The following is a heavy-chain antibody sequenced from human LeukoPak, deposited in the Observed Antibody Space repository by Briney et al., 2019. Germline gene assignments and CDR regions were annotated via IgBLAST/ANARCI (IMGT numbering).Heavy chain of an antibody. J-gene: IGHJ3*02. V-gene: IGHV1-69*05. CDR3: ARVGSVCSSTSGYAFDI. CDR1: GGTFSSYA. CDR2: IIPIFCTA. Sequence: GASVKVSCKASGGTFSSYAISWVRQAPGQGLEWVGRIIPIFCTANYAQKFQGRVTITTGGSTSTAYMELSSLRSEDTAVYYCARVGSVCSSTSGYAFDIWGQGTMVTVSS. D-gene: IGHD2-2*01.